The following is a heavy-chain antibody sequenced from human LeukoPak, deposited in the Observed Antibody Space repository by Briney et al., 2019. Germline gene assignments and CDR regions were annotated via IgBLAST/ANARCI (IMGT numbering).Heavy chain of an antibody. CDR1: GYSISSGYY. CDR3: ARGIVVVVAATRADAFDI. D-gene: IGHD2-15*01. CDR2: IYHSGST. Sequence: SETLSLTCAVSGYSISSGYYWGWIRQPPGKGLEWIGSIYHSGSTYYNPSLKSRVTISVETSKNQFSLKLSSVTAADTAVYYCARGIVVVVAATRADAFDIWGQGTMVTVSS. V-gene: IGHV4-38-2*01. J-gene: IGHJ3*02.